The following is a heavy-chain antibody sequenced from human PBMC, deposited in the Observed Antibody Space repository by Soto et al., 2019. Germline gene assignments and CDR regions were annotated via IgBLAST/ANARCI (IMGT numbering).Heavy chain of an antibody. V-gene: IGHV1-3*01. CDR1: GYSFTSYA. CDR2: INAGNGNT. D-gene: IGHD2-15*01. Sequence: QVQLVQSGAEVKKPGASVKVSCKASGYSFTSYAMHWVRQAPGQRLEWMGWINAGNGNTKYSQKFQGRVTITRDTSASTAYMERSSLRSEDTAVYYCAKNSGEYYWDDWGQGTLVTVSS. CDR3: AKNSGEYYWDD. J-gene: IGHJ4*02.